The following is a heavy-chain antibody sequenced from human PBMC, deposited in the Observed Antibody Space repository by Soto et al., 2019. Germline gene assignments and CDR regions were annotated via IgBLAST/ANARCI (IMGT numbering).Heavy chain of an antibody. J-gene: IGHJ3*02. CDR2: ISTSSNYI. CDR3: ARDSGYSSGQGPASFDI. Sequence: EVQLVESGGGLVKPGGSLRLSCAASGFTFSSYSMVWVRQAPGKGLEWVSCISTSSNYIFYGDSVKGRFTISRDNAKKSLYLQRNSLTADDTAVYYCARDSGYSSGQGPASFDIWGQGTMVAVSS. D-gene: IGHD6-19*01. CDR1: GFTFSSYS. V-gene: IGHV3-21*01.